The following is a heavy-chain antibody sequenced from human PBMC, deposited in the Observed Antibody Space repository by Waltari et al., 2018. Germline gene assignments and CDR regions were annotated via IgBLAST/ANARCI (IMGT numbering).Heavy chain of an antibody. V-gene: IGHV2-26*01. CDR2: IFSNDEK. Sequence: QVTLKESVPVLVKPTETLTLTCTVSGFSLSNARMGVSWIRQPPGKALEWLAHIFSNDEKSYSTSLKSTLTISKDTSKSQVVLTMTNMDPVDTATYYCARMIGGDYYDSRNAFDIWGQGTMVTVSS. CDR3: ARMIGGDYYDSRNAFDI. D-gene: IGHD3-22*01. J-gene: IGHJ3*02. CDR1: GFSLSNARMG.